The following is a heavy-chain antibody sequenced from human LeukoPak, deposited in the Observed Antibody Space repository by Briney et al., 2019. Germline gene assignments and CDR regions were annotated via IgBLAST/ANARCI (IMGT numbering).Heavy chain of an antibody. CDR1: GDSMSDYF. Sequence: PSETLSLTCTVSGDSMSDYFWTWIRQPPGKGLEWIGYAADSGSTNYNPSLKSRVTISVDSSTNHFSLRLTSVTAADTAVYYCARHMTPPGTRGFDYWCQGTLVTVSS. J-gene: IGHJ4*02. CDR2: AADSGST. D-gene: IGHD1/OR15-1a*01. CDR3: ARHMTPPGTRGFDY. V-gene: IGHV4-59*12.